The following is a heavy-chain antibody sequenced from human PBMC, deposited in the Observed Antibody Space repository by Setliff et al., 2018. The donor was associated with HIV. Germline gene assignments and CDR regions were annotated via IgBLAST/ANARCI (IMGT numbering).Heavy chain of an antibody. J-gene: IGHJ5*02. CDR3: AVASIVSTARWNH. D-gene: IGHD1-26*01. CDR1: GYSFSGYY. CDR2: INPNSGAT. V-gene: IGHV1-2*02. Sequence: GASVKVSCKASGYSFSGYYLHWVRRVPGQGLEWMGWINPNSGATNYAQNFQGRVTMTRDTSISTAYMDLSSLTSDDTAVYYCAVASIVSTARWNHWGRGTLVTVSS.